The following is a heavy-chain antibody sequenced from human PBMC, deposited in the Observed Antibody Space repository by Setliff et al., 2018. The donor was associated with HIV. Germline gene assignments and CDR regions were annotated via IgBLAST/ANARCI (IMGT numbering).Heavy chain of an antibody. CDR2: INPSGAIT. J-gene: IGHJ4*01. V-gene: IGHV1-46*01. Sequence: ASVKVSCKTSGYTFISYYIYWVRQAPGQGLEWMGMINPSGAITSYAQNFQGRVTMTRDTFTSTVYMELIRLRSDDTAVYYCAREPPRRRGTVTGDYWGHGTLVTVS. D-gene: IGHD4-17*01. CDR1: GYTFISYY. CDR3: AREPPRRRGTVTGDY.